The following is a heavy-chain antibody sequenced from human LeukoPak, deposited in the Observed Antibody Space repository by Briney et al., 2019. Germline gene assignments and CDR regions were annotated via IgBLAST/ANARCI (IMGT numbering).Heavy chain of an antibody. J-gene: IGHJ4*02. D-gene: IGHD3-10*01. CDR3: ARLRGLQMS. Sequence: GGSLRLSCAASGFTFSSYAMHWVRQAPGRGLEWVANIKQDGSEKYYVDSAKGRFTISRDNAKNSLYLQMNSLRAEDTAVYYCARLRGLQMSWGQGTLVTVSS. CDR1: GFTFSSYA. CDR2: IKQDGSEK. V-gene: IGHV3-7*01.